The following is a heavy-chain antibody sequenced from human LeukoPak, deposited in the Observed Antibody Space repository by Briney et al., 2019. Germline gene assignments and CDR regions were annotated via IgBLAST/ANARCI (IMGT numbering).Heavy chain of an antibody. Sequence: SQTLSLTCTVSGGSISSGSYYWSWIRQPAGKGLEWIGRIYTSGSTNYNPSLKSRVTISVDTSKNQFSLKLSSVTAADTAVYCCARVVVGQLVRWFDSWGQGTLVTVSS. CDR2: IYTSGST. V-gene: IGHV4-61*02. D-gene: IGHD6-6*01. CDR3: ARVVVGQLVRWFDS. J-gene: IGHJ5*01. CDR1: GGSISSGSYY.